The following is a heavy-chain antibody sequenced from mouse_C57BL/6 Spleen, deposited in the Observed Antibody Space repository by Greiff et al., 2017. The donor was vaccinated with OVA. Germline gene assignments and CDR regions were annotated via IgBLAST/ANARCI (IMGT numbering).Heavy chain of an antibody. CDR2: IYPRSGNT. J-gene: IGHJ1*03. Sequence: QVQLKESGAELARPGASVKLSCKASGYTFTSYGISWVKQSTGQGLEWIGEIYPRSGNTYYNEKFKGKATLTADKSSSTAYMELRSLTSEDSAVYVCARSGDWYFDVWGTGTTVTVSS. D-gene: IGHD3-1*01. CDR3: ARSGDWYFDV. V-gene: IGHV1-81*01. CDR1: GYTFTSYG.